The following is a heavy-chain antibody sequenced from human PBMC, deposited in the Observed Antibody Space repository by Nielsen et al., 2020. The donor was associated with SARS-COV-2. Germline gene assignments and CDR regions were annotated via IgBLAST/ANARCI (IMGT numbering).Heavy chain of an antibody. J-gene: IGHJ6*03. V-gene: IGHV4-4*02. CDR3: ARGEFPYCSSTSCYAEDYYYYMDV. Sequence: WIRQPPGKGLEWIGEIYHSGSTNSNPSLKSRVTISVDKSKNQFSLKLSSVTAADTAVYYCARGEFPYCSSTSCYAEDYYYYMDVWGKGTTVTVSS. D-gene: IGHD2-2*01. CDR2: IYHSGST.